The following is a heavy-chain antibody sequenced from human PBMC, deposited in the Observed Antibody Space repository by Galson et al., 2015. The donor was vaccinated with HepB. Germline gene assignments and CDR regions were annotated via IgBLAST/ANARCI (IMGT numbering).Heavy chain of an antibody. D-gene: IGHD6-19*01. Sequence: SLRLSCAASGFTFSSYGMHWVRQAPGKGLEWVAVIWYDGSNKYYADSVKGRFTISRDNSKNTLYLQMNSLRAEDTAVYYCARDKLNVAGTLDYWGQETLVTVSS. J-gene: IGHJ4*02. CDR2: IWYDGSNK. CDR1: GFTFSSYG. CDR3: ARDKLNVAGTLDY. V-gene: IGHV3-33*01.